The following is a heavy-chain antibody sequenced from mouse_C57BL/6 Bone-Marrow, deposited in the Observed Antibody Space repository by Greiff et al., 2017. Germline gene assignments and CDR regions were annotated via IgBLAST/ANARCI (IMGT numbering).Heavy chain of an antibody. CDR1: GYTFTSYW. CDR3: ARRHYYGSHFDV. CDR2: LDPSDSYT. D-gene: IGHD1-1*01. V-gene: IGHV1-69*01. Sequence: QVQLQQPGAELVMPGASVKLSCKASGYTFTSYWMHWVKQRPGQGLEWIGELDPSDSYTNYNQKFKGKSTLTVDKSSSTAYMQLSSLTSEDSAVYYCARRHYYGSHFDVWGTGTTVTVSS. J-gene: IGHJ1*03.